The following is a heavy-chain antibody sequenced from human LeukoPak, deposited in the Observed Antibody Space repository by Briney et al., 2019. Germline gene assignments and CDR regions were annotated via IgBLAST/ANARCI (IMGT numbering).Heavy chain of an antibody. CDR1: GGSINSYF. Sequence: SETLSLNCTVSGGSINSYFWSWIRQPAGKGLEWIGRIYTSGNINYNPSLKSRVTMSLDTSKNQFSLKLSSVTAADTAVYYCWVIALAPQRGDYWGQGTLVTVSS. D-gene: IGHD6-19*01. CDR2: IYTSGNI. V-gene: IGHV4-4*07. J-gene: IGHJ4*02. CDR3: WVIALAPQRGDY.